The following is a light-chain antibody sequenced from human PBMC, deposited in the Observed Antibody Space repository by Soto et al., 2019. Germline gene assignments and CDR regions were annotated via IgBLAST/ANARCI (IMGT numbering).Light chain of an antibody. CDR3: RSYTQTGILYV. J-gene: IGLJ1*01. CDR1: ISDIGTYNY. V-gene: IGLV2-14*03. CDR2: DVS. Sequence: QSVLTQPASVSGSPGQSITISCTGSISDIGTYNYVSWYQQHSGKAPRLIISDVSDRPSGVSNRFSGSKSGNSASLTISGLQPEDEAHYYCRSYTQTGILYVFGTGTKVTVL.